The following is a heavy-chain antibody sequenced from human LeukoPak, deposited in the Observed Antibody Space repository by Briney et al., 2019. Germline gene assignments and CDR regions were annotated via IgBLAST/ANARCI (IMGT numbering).Heavy chain of an antibody. J-gene: IGHJ4*01. CDR1: GFAFKNYA. CDR2: INDNGGQR. Sequence: PGGSLRLSCAASGFAFKNYAMTWVRQAPGKGLPWVSNINDNGGQRHYADSVKGRFTISRDNSKNTLFLQMDSLRAEDTAVYYCAKTQWKVGATDYFDYWGHGILVTVSS. D-gene: IGHD1-26*01. V-gene: IGHV3-23*01. CDR3: AKTQWKVGATDYFDY.